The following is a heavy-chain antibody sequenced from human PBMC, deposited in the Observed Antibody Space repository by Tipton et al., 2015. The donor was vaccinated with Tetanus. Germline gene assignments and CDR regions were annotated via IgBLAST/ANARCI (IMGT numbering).Heavy chain of an antibody. V-gene: IGHV5-51*01. CDR3: ARHFGEMLYAPFRFDP. CDR1: GYKFVNYW. Sequence: VQLVQSGAEVKKPGESLKISCKASGYKFVNYWIAWVRQKPGKGLEWMGIIYPGDSDTRYSPSFQGQVTMSVDRSTATAYLQWGSLKASDTAIYYCARHFGEMLYAPFRFDPWGQGTLVTVSS. D-gene: IGHD3-3*01. J-gene: IGHJ5*02. CDR2: IYPGDSDT.